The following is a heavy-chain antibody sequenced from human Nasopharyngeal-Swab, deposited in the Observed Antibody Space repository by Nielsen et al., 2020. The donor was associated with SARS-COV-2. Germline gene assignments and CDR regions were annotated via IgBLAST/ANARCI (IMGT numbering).Heavy chain of an antibody. D-gene: IGHD6-6*01. J-gene: IGHJ4*02. V-gene: IGHV4-34*01. Sequence: SETLSLTCAFYGGSFSGYYWIWIRQPPGKGLEWIGEINHSGSTNYNPSLKSRVTISVDTSKNQFSLKLSSVTAADTAVYYCARLAIAARRGSGDYWGQGTLVTVSS. CDR2: INHSGST. CDR1: GGSFSGYY. CDR3: ARLAIAARRGSGDY.